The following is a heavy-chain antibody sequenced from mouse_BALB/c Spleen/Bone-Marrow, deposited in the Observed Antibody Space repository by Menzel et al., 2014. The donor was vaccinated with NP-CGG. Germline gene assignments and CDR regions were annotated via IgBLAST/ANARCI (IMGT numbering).Heavy chain of an antibody. J-gene: IGHJ3*01. CDR1: GFTFSSYY. CDR3: ASLYDGYSVFVY. Sequence: EVQLVESGGGLVKLGGSLKLSCAASGFTFSSYYMSWVRQTPEKRLELVAAINTNGGSTYYPDTVKGRFTISRDNAKNTLYLQISSLKSEDTALYYCASLYDGYSVFVYWGQGTLVTVSA. CDR2: INTNGGST. D-gene: IGHD2-3*01. V-gene: IGHV5-6-2*01.